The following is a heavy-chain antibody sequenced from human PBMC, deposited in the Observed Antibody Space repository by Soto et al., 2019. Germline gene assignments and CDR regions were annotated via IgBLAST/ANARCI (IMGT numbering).Heavy chain of an antibody. D-gene: IGHD3-22*01. V-gene: IGHV3-23*01. Sequence: GGSLRLSCAASGFTFSSYWMHWVRQAPGKGLVWVSTISGSGTTYYADSVKGRFTISRDNSNNTLCLQLHSLRAEDSALYYCARYYYVATGYHYAFDYWGRGTLVTVS. J-gene: IGHJ4*02. CDR2: ISGSGTT. CDR1: GFTFSSYW. CDR3: ARYYYVATGYHYAFDY.